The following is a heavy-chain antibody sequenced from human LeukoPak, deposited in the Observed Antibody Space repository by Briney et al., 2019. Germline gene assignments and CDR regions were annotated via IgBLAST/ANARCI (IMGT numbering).Heavy chain of an antibody. Sequence: ASVKVSCKASGYTFTGYYMHWVRQAPGQGLEWMGWINPNSGGTNYAQKFQGRVTMTTDTSTTTAYMELRSLTSDDTAVYYCARGAGSGYDYWGQGTLVTVSS. CDR1: GYTFTGYY. CDR3: ARGAGSGYDY. V-gene: IGHV1-2*02. CDR2: INPNSGGT. D-gene: IGHD6-19*01. J-gene: IGHJ4*02.